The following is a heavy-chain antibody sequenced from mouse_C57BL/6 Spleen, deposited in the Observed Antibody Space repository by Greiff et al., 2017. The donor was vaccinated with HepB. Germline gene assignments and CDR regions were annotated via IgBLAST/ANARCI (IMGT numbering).Heavy chain of an antibody. Sequence: DVKLVESGGGLVKPGGSLKLSCAASGFTFSDYGMHWVRQAPEKGLEWVAYISSGSSTIYYADTVKGRFTISRDNAKNTLFLQMTSLRSEDTAMYYCAIPYGSSPFAYWGQGTLVTVSA. J-gene: IGHJ3*01. CDR1: GFTFSDYG. CDR2: ISSGSSTI. CDR3: AIPYGSSPFAY. D-gene: IGHD1-1*01. V-gene: IGHV5-17*01.